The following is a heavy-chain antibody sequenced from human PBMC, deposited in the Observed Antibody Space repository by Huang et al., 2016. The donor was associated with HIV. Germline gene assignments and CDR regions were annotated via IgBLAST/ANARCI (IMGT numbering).Heavy chain of an antibody. J-gene: IGHJ4*02. CDR3: TRENYDFWSGYYKYYFDY. CDR2: IIRKASGVTT. CDR1: GFNFGDYA. V-gene: IGHV3-49*05. Sequence: EVQLVESGGGLVTPGRSLRLSCTASGFNFGDYAMSWFRQAPGKGLEWVGFIIRKASGVTTEYAAAVKGRFTISRDDSKSIAYLQMNSLKIEDTAVYYCTRENYDFWSGYYKYYFDYWGQGTLVTVSS. D-gene: IGHD3-3*01.